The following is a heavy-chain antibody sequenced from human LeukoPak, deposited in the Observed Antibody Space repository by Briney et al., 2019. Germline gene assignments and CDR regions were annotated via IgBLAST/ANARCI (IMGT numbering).Heavy chain of an antibody. Sequence: SETLSLTCTVSGGSISSYYWTWIRQPPGKGLEWIGYIYYSGSTNYNPSLKTRVTISVDMSKNQFSLKLSSVTAADTAVYYCAGPRSYFDYWGQGTLVTVSS. J-gene: IGHJ4*02. CDR2: IYYSGST. CDR3: AGPRSYFDY. CDR1: GGSISSYY. V-gene: IGHV4-59*08.